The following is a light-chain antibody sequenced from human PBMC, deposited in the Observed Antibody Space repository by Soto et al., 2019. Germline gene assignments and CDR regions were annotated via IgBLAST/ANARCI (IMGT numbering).Light chain of an antibody. V-gene: IGKV3-15*01. CDR2: GAS. Sequence: EVVMTQSPATLSLSPGERATLSCRASQSVSSDLAWYQQKPGQAPRLLIYGASTRATDIPARFSGGGSGTEFTLTISSLQSEDFAIYYGQQYNDWPPITFGPGTKVDIK. J-gene: IGKJ3*01. CDR1: QSVSSD. CDR3: QQYNDWPPIT.